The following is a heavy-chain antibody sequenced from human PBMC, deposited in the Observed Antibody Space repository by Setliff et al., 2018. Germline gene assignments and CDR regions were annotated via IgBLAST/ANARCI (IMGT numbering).Heavy chain of an antibody. Sequence: PGGSLRLSCAASGITFSTYSMNWVRQAPGKGLEWVSAINSGGSSTYYADSVKGRFTISGDNSKDTLYLQMNSLRVEDTAVYYCARDGVPPLNYNFWSGNFEFWGQGTLVTVSS. CDR3: ARDGVPPLNYNFWSGNFEF. CDR1: GITFSTYS. CDR2: INSGGSST. V-gene: IGHV3-NL1*01. J-gene: IGHJ4*02. D-gene: IGHD3-3*01.